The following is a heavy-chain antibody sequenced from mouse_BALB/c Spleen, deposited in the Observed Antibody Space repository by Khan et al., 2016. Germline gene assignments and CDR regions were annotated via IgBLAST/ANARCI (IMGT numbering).Heavy chain of an antibody. D-gene: IGHD2-1*01. Sequence: EVKLEESGPSLVKPSQTLSLTCSVTGDSITSGYWNWIRKFPGNKLEYMGYISYSGSTYYNPSLKSRISITRDTSKNQYYLQLNSVTTEDTATYYCARWAGNYKDYFDYWGQGTTLTVSS. CDR1: GDSITSGY. V-gene: IGHV3-8*02. CDR3: ARWAGNYKDYFDY. J-gene: IGHJ2*01. CDR2: ISYSGST.